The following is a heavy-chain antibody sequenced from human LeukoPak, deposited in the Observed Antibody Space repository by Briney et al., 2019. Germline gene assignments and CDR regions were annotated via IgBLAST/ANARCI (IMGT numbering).Heavy chain of an antibody. CDR2: IYTSGST. Sequence: SETLSLTCTVSGGSISSYYWSWIRQPAGKGLEWIGRIYTSGSTNYNPSLKSRVTMSVDTSKNQFSLKLSSVTAADTAVYYCASDNTVTKFDYWGQETLVTVSS. D-gene: IGHD4-11*01. CDR1: GGSISSYY. CDR3: ASDNTVTKFDY. J-gene: IGHJ4*02. V-gene: IGHV4-4*07.